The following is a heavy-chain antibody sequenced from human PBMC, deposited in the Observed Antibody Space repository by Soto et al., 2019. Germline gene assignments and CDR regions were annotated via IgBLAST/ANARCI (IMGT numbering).Heavy chain of an antibody. CDR2: IWASGSTT. Sequence: PGGSLRLSCAASGFTLSDYSLNWLRQAPGKGLEWVSHIWASGSTTYTADSVKGRFTISRDNAKNSLYLQMNSLSAEDTAVYYCVIDGKGGHGEVVWGKATTSTVSS. V-gene: IGHV3-48*01. CDR3: VIDGKGGHGEVV. CDR1: GFTLSDYS. D-gene: IGHD5-12*01. J-gene: IGHJ6*04.